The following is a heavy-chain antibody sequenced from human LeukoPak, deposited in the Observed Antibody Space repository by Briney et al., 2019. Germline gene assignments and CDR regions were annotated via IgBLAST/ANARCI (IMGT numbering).Heavy chain of an antibody. Sequence: PSETLSLSCTVSGGSMIDYYWSWIRQPAGKRLEWICRIHTSGSTNYNPSLKSRVTMSVDTSNNQISINLRYVSAQDKAVYYCARDSSGRYYLHGFDIWGQGTMVSVSS. CDR3: ARDSSGRYYLHGFDI. CDR1: GGSMIDYY. J-gene: IGHJ3*02. CDR2: IHTSGST. D-gene: IGHD3-10*01. V-gene: IGHV4-4*07.